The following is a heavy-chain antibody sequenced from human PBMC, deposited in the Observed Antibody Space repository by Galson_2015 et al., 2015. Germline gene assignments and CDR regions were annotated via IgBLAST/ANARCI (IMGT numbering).Heavy chain of an antibody. J-gene: IGHJ3*02. D-gene: IGHD3-9*01. CDR1: GFTFSGSA. V-gene: IGHV3-73*01. CDR3: SSLDGLLTGYKLTYAFDI. CDR2: IRSKANNYAT. Sequence: SLRLSCAASGFTFSGSAMHWVRQASGKGLEWVGRIRSKANNYATAYDASVKGRFTISRDDSKNTAFLQMNSLKTEDTAVYYCSSLDGLLTGYKLTYAFDIWGQGTMVTVSS.